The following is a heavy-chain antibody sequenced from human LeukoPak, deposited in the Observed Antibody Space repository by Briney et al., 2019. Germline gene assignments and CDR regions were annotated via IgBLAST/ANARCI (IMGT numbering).Heavy chain of an antibody. D-gene: IGHD7-27*01. V-gene: IGHV3-7*01. CDR1: GFSFSNHR. CDR2: IKQDGSEQ. Sequence: GGSLRLSCVASGFSFSNHRMSWVRQAPGKGLEWVADIKQDGSEQNYVDSVRGRFTISRDNGKNLLYLQMNSLRVEDTAVYYCARDPNWETYWGQGTLVSVSS. CDR3: ARDPNWETY. J-gene: IGHJ4*02.